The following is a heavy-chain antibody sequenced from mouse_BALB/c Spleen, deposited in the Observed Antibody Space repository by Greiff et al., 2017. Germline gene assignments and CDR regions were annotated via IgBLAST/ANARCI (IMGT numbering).Heavy chain of an antibody. D-gene: IGHD2-10*01. V-gene: IGHV2-6-7*01. Sequence: VQLQQSGPGLVAPSQSLSITCTVSGFSLTGYGVNWVRQPPGKGLEWLGMIWGDGSTDYNSALKSRLSISKDNSKSQVFLKMNSLQTDDTARYYCARDGAYYGNYRAMDYWGQGTSVTVSS. J-gene: IGHJ4*01. CDR3: ARDGAYYGNYRAMDY. CDR1: GFSLTGYG. CDR2: IWGDGST.